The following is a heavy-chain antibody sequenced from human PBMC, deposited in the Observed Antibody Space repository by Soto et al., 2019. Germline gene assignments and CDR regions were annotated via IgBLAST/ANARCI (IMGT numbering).Heavy chain of an antibody. CDR2: INPSGGST. CDR1: GYTFTSYY. CDR3: ARSALGYIFDY. V-gene: IGHV1-46*01. D-gene: IGHD5-18*01. J-gene: IGHJ4*02. Sequence: ASVKVSCKASGYTFTSYYMHWVRQAPGQGLEWMGIINPSGGSTRYAQKFQGRVTMTRDTSTSTVYMELSSLRSEDTAVYYCARSALGYIFDYWGQGTLVTVSS.